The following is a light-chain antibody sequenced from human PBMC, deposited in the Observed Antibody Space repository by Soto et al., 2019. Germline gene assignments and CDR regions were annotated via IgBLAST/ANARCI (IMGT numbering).Light chain of an antibody. CDR2: EVS. J-gene: IGLJ2*01. Sequence: QSALTQPASVSGSPGQSITISCTGTSGDVGGYYYVSWYQQLPGKAPKLMISEVSNRPSGVSNRFSGSKSGNTASLTISGLQAEDEADYYCCSCVSGSPFDVLLGGGTKVTVL. CDR1: SGDVGGYYY. V-gene: IGLV2-14*01. CDR3: CSCVSGSPFDVL.